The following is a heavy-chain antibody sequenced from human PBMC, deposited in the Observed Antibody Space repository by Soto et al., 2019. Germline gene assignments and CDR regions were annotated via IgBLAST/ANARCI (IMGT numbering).Heavy chain of an antibody. Sequence: SETLSLTCTVSGGSISSSSYYWGWIRQPPGKGLEWIGSIYYSGSTYYNPSLKSRVTISVDTSKNQFSLKLSSVTAADTAVYYCARPAIWSGTGYYYYYGMDVWGQGTTVTVS. D-gene: IGHD3-3*01. CDR3: ARPAIWSGTGYYYYYGMDV. CDR2: IYYSGST. J-gene: IGHJ6*02. CDR1: GGSISSSSYY. V-gene: IGHV4-39*01.